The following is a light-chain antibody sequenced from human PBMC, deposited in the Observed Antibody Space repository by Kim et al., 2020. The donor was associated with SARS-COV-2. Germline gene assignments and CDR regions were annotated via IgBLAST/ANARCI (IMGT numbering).Light chain of an antibody. Sequence: DIQMTQSPSTLSASVGDKITITCRASQSISSWLAWYQQKPGEAPKLLIYKASTLESGVPSRFSGSGSGTEFTLTISCLQADDFATYYCQQYNTDSAFGQGTKLEI. CDR2: KAS. V-gene: IGKV1-5*03. J-gene: IGKJ2*01. CDR1: QSISSW. CDR3: QQYNTDSA.